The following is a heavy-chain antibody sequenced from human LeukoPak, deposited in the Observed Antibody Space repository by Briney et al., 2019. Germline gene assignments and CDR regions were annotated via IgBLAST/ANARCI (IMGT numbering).Heavy chain of an antibody. Sequence: SETLSFTCTVSAASISNYYWSWFRQPPGKGLEWFGDIYYSGNTNYNPSLKSRLTMSIDTSKNQLSLKLSSVTAADTAVYYCATETLYGDYNYWGQGTLVTVSS. CDR1: AASISNYY. J-gene: IGHJ4*02. CDR3: ATETLYGDYNY. CDR2: IYYSGNT. V-gene: IGHV4-59*08. D-gene: IGHD4-17*01.